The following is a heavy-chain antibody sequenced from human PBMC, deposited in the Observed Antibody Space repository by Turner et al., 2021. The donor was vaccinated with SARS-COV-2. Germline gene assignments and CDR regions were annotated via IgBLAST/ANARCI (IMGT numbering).Heavy chain of an antibody. CDR2: IYSGGST. V-gene: IGHV3-53*01. D-gene: IGHD6-19*01. CDR1: SNY. Sequence: SNYMSWVRQAPGKGLEWVSVIYSGGSTYYADSVKGRFTISRDNSKNTLYLKMNSLRAEDTAVYYCARGYSSGWYQRGAFDIWGQGTMVTVSS. CDR3: ARGYSSGWYQRGAFDI. J-gene: IGHJ3*02.